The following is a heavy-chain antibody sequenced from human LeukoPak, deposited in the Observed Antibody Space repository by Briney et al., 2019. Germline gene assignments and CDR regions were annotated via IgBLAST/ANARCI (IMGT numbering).Heavy chain of an antibody. D-gene: IGHD2-2*01. V-gene: IGHV3-11*03. CDR2: ISISSSNI. CDR3: ASRNCDSPSCYRGLLDY. Sequence: GGSLRLSCAASGFRVSGYDLNWIRQAPGKGLEWIAYISISSSNIHYADSVRGRFTISRDNANNSLYLQLSSLRADDTAVYYCASRNCDSPSCYRGLLDYWGQGTLVTVSS. CDR1: GFRVSGYD. J-gene: IGHJ4*02.